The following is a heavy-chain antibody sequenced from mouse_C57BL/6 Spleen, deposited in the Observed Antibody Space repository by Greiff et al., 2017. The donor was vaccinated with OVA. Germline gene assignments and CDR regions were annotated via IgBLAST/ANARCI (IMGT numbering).Heavy chain of an antibody. V-gene: IGHV1-82*01. J-gene: IGHJ2*01. CDR3: ARIYYDYDDYFDY. CDR1: GYAFSSYW. Sequence: QVQLQQSGAELVKPGASVKISCKASGYAFSSYWMNWVKQRPGKGLEWIGRIYPGDGDTNYNGKFKGKATLTADKSSSTAYMQLSSLTSEDSAVYFCARIYYDYDDYFDYWGQGTTLTVSS. D-gene: IGHD2-4*01. CDR2: IYPGDGDT.